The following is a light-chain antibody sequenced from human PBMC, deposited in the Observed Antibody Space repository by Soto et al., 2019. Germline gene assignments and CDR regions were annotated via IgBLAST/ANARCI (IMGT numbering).Light chain of an antibody. J-gene: IGKJ4*01. CDR1: QSISSY. CDR3: QQSYRALT. CDR2: AAS. V-gene: IGKV1-39*01. Sequence: DVHMTQSASSLSASVGYRVTITCGASQSISSYLNWYQQKPGKAPKLXIYAASSLQSGVQSRFSGSGSGTDFTLTISSLQPEDLATYYCQQSYRALTFGGGTKVDI.